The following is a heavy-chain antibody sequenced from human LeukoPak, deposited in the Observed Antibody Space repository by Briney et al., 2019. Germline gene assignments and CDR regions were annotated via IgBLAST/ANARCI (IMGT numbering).Heavy chain of an antibody. D-gene: IGHD6-13*01. V-gene: IGHV4-39*01. Sequence: SSETLSLTCTVSGGSISSSNHYWAWIRQPPGKELEWIGSIYYSGSTFYSPSLKSRVTISVDTSKNQFSLKLSSVTAADTAVYYCAREEASAGDYWGQGTLVTVSS. CDR3: AREEASAGDY. CDR2: IYYSGST. CDR1: GGSISSSNHY. J-gene: IGHJ4*02.